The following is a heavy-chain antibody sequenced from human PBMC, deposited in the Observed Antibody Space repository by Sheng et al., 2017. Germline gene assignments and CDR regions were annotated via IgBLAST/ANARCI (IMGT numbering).Heavy chain of an antibody. CDR1: GFTFSSYW. V-gene: IGHV3-7*05. J-gene: IGHJ5*02. D-gene: IGHD5-18*01. CDR3: ARDYGNSYGFAFDP. CDR2: IKQDGSEK. Sequence: EVQLVESGGGLVQPGGSLRLSCAASGFTFSSYWMSWVRQAPGKGLEWVANIKQDGSEKYYVDSVKGRFTISRDNAKNSLYLQMNSLRAEDTAMYYCARDYGNSYGFAFDPWGQGTLVTVS.